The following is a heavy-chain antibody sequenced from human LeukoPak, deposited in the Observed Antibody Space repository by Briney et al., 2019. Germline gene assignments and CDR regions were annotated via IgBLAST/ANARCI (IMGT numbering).Heavy chain of an antibody. CDR3: AKDIDWLAFED. D-gene: IGHD6-19*01. J-gene: IGHJ4*02. Sequence: GGSLRLSCAASGFTFDDHGMNWVRQAPGKGPEWVSGIGPSGDKTYYADSVKGRFTISRDNSENTVYLQMNSLRVEDTALYYCAKDIDWLAFEDWGQGTLVTVSS. V-gene: IGHV3-23*01. CDR2: IGPSGDKT. CDR1: GFTFDDHG.